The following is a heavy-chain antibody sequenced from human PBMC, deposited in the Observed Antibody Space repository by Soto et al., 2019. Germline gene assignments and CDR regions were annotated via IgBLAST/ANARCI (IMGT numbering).Heavy chain of an antibody. Sequence: SETLSLTCTVSSDSISSYYWSWIRQPPGKRLEWIGYISYSGSTDYNPSLKSRVTISGDTSKNQFSLKVSSVTAADAAVYYCARGTSWQLPFDYWGQGTLVTVSS. CDR1: SDSISSYY. CDR2: ISYSGST. J-gene: IGHJ4*02. V-gene: IGHV4-59*01. D-gene: IGHD6-13*01. CDR3: ARGTSWQLPFDY.